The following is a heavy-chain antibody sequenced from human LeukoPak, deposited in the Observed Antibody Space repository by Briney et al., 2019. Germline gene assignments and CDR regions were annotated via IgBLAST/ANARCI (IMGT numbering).Heavy chain of an antibody. CDR2: INHSGST. J-gene: IGHJ4*02. CDR3: ARAATGYFDY. D-gene: IGHD1-26*01. Sequence: KPSETLSLTCAVYGGSFSGYYWSWIRQPPGKGLEWIGEINHSGSTNYNPSLKSRVTISVDTSKNQFSLKLSSVTAADTAVYYCARAATGYFDYWGQGTLVTVSS. CDR1: GGSFSGYY. V-gene: IGHV4-34*01.